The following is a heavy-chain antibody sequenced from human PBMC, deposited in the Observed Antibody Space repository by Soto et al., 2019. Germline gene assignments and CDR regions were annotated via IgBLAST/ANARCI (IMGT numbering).Heavy chain of an antibody. CDR3: AKDSRYQLRHYFDY. CDR2: ISYDGSNK. J-gene: IGHJ4*02. CDR1: GFTFSSYV. V-gene: IGHV3-30*18. Sequence: PGGSLRLSCAASGFTFSSYVMHWVRQAPGKGLEWVAVISYDGSNKYYADSVKGRFTISRDNSKNTLYLQMNSLRAEDTAVYYCAKDSRYQLRHYFDYWGQGTLVTVSS. D-gene: IGHD2-2*01.